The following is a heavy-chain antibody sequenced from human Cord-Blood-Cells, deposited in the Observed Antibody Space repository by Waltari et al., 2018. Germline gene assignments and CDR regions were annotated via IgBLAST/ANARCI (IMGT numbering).Heavy chain of an antibody. V-gene: IGHV1-69*01. Sequence: QVQLVQSGADVKKPGSSVKVPCKASGGTFSSYAISWVRQAPGQGLEWRGGINPIFGTANYAQKFQGRVTITADESTSTAYMELSSLRSEDTAVYYCARDRLGYCSSTSCYYFDYWGQGTLVTVSS. CDR2: INPIFGTA. D-gene: IGHD2-2*01. J-gene: IGHJ4*02. CDR1: GGTFSSYA. CDR3: ARDRLGYCSSTSCYYFDY.